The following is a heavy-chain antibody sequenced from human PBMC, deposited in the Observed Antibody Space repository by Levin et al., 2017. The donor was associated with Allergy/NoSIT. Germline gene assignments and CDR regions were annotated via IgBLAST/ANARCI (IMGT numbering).Heavy chain of an antibody. Sequence: GSLRLSCTVSRGSLSTYYWAWIRQPPGKGLEWIGDIYYTGSTRYNPSLKSRVTILLDTSKNQFSLRLTSVTAADTAVYYCARDMRFSSGYYFDYWGQGTLVTVAS. J-gene: IGHJ4*02. V-gene: IGHV4-59*01. CDR1: RGSLSTYY. D-gene: IGHD6-19*01. CDR2: IYYTGST. CDR3: ARDMRFSSGYYFDY.